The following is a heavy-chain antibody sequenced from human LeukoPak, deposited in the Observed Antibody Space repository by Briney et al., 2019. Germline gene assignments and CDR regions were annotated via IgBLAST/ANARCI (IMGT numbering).Heavy chain of an antibody. J-gene: IGHJ6*03. Sequence: GGSLRLSCAASGFTFSNAWMSWVRQAPGKGLEWVGRIKSKTDGGTTDYAAPVKGRFTISRDDSKNTLYLQMNSLKTEDTAVYYCTTDRKGSSWYDYYYYYMDVWGKGTTVTVSS. V-gene: IGHV3-15*01. D-gene: IGHD6-13*01. CDR2: IKSKTDGGTT. CDR3: TTDRKGSSWYDYYYYYMDV. CDR1: GFTFSNAW.